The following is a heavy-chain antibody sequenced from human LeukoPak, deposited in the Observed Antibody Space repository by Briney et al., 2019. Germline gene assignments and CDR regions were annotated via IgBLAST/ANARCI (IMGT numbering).Heavy chain of an antibody. CDR2: ISGSGGST. D-gene: IGHD6-13*01. Sequence: PGGSLRLSCAASGFTFSRYWMSWVRQAPGKGLEWVSAISGSGGSTYYADSVKGRFTISRDNAKNSLYLQMNSLRAEDTAVYYCARDPTPGIAAAGHDYWGQGTLVTVSS. J-gene: IGHJ4*02. CDR3: ARDPTPGIAAAGHDY. V-gene: IGHV3-23*01. CDR1: GFTFSRYW.